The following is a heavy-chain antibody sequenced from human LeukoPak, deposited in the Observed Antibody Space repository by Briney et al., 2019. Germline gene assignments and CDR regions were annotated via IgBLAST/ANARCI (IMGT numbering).Heavy chain of an antibody. Sequence: GGSLRLSCAASGFTFSSSAMSWVRQAPGKGLEWVSGISGSGGSTFYADSVKGRFTISRDNSKNTLYLQMNSLRAEDTAVYYCAKGGRENDCSNYLDLYWYFDLWGRGTLVTVSS. D-gene: IGHD4-11*01. CDR2: ISGSGGST. J-gene: IGHJ2*01. CDR1: GFTFSSSA. V-gene: IGHV3-23*01. CDR3: AKGGRENDCSNYLDLYWYFDL.